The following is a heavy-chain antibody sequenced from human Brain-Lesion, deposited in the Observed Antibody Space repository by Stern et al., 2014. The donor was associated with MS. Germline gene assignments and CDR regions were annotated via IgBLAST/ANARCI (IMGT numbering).Heavy chain of an antibody. V-gene: IGHV3-9*01. Sequence: EVQLVESGGGVVQPGRSLRLSCEASGFSFEDHGMHWVRQAPGKGLEWVAGLTWNSGTIAYADSVKGRFTISRDDAKNSLYLHMNGLRAEDTALYYCAKDMMDYFGSGTVGSFDHWGQGTLVTVSS. D-gene: IGHD3-10*01. J-gene: IGHJ4*02. CDR1: GFSFEDHG. CDR2: LTWNSGTI. CDR3: AKDMMDYFGSGTVGSFDH.